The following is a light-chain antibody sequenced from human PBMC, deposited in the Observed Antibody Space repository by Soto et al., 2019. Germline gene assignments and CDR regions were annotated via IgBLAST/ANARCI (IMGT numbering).Light chain of an antibody. Sequence: EVVMRQSPATLSVSLGEGATLSCRASQGIGDTLAWYQHKPGQTPRLLIYDTSTRATGVPTRFSGSRPGAEFTLTINSLQSEDFAVYYCQPYNNWPLTFGGGTKVDIK. CDR2: DTS. CDR3: QPYNNWPLT. J-gene: IGKJ4*01. V-gene: IGKV3-15*01. CDR1: QGIGDT.